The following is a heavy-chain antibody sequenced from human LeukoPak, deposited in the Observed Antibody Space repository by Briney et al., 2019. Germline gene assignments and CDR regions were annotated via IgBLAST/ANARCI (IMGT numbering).Heavy chain of an antibody. CDR3: ARVRGSLYYFDY. CDR1: GFTFSSYW. D-gene: IGHD3-10*01. Sequence: GGSLRLSCAASGFTFSSYWMHWVRQAPGKGLVWVSRINSDGSSTSYADSVKGRFTISRDNAKNTLYLQMNSLRAEDTAVYYCARVRGSLYYFDYWGQGTLVTVSS. V-gene: IGHV3-74*01. J-gene: IGHJ4*02. CDR2: INSDGSST.